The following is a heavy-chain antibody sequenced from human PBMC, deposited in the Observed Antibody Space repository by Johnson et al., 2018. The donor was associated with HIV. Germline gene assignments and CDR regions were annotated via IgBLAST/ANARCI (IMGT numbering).Heavy chain of an antibody. D-gene: IGHD5-24*01. CDR1: GFTFSSYW. J-gene: IGHJ3*02. Sequence: VQVVESGGGLVQPGGSLRLSCAASGFTFSSYWMHWVRQAPGKGLVWVSRINSDGSSPSYADSVKGRFTISRDNAKNTLYLQMNSLRAEDTAVYYCARACRDGYTCDVYDIWGQGTMVTVSS. CDR3: ARACRDGYTCDVYDI. CDR2: INSDGSSP. V-gene: IGHV3-74*02.